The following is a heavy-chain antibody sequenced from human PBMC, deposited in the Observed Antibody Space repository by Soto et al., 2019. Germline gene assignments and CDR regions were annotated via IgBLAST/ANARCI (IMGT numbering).Heavy chain of an antibody. J-gene: IGHJ4*02. CDR1: GYSISSGYY. D-gene: IGHD2-2*01. CDR2: IYHSGST. Sequence: PSETLSLTCAVSGYSISSGYYWGWIRQPPGKGLEWIGSIYHSGSTYYNPSLKSRVTISVDTSKNQFSLKLSSVTAADTAVYYCARAEYQLLIIGWGPGTLVTV. CDR3: ARAEYQLLIIG. V-gene: IGHV4-38-2*01.